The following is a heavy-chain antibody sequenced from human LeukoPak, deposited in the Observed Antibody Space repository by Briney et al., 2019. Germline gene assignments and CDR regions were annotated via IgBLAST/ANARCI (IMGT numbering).Heavy chain of an antibody. V-gene: IGHV3-30*03. CDR2: ISYDGSNK. CDR1: GFTFSSYG. J-gene: IGHJ4*02. D-gene: IGHD3-10*01. Sequence: PGGSLRLSCAASGFTFSSYGMHWVRQAPGKGLEWVAVISYDGSNKYYADSVKGRFTISRDNSKNTLYLQMNSLTAADTAVYYCARGGRFGEFFDFWGQGTLVAVSS. CDR3: ARGGRFGEFFDF.